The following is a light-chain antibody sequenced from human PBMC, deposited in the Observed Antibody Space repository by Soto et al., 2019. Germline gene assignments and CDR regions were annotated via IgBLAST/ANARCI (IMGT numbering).Light chain of an antibody. V-gene: IGKV3-15*01. CDR3: QQYNNWPPWT. CDR1: QSVSSN. CDR2: GAS. J-gene: IGKJ1*01. Sequence: EIVMTQSPATLSVSPGERATLSCRASQSVSSNLAWYQQKPGQAPRLLIYGASTRATGIPARFSGSGSGTEFTLTISGLQSEYFAVYYCQQYNNWPPWTFGQGTRVKI.